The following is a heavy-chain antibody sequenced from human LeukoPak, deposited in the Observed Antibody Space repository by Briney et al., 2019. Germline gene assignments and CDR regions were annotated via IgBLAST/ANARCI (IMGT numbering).Heavy chain of an antibody. Sequence: GGSLRLSCAASGFTFSIYAMSWVRQAPGKGPEWVSAISASDRRTYYADSVKGRLTISRDNSKNTLYLQMNSLRAEDTALYYCVKASSSSPQYNWFDAWGQGTLVTVSS. CDR3: VKASSSSPQYNWFDA. D-gene: IGHD6-6*01. V-gene: IGHV3-23*01. J-gene: IGHJ5*02. CDR2: ISASDRRT. CDR1: GFTFSIYA.